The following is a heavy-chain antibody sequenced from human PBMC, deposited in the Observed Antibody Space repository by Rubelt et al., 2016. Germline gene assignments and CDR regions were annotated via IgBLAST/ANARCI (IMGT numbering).Heavy chain of an antibody. CDR1: GYTFTSYD. D-gene: IGHD6-13*01. CDR2: MNPNSGST. J-gene: IGHJ4*02. CDR3: ESKGSSWPENDY. V-gene: IGHV1-8*01. Sequence: QVQLVQSGAEVKKPGASVKVSCKASGYTFTSYDINWVRQATGQGLEWMGWMNPNSGSTGCAHKFQGRVLMTRNNSISTAYMELSSLGSEDTAVYYGESKGSSWPENDYWGQGTLVTVSS.